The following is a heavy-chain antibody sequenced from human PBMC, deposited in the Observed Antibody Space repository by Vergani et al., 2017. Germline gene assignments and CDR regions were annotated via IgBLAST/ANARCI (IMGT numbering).Heavy chain of an antibody. D-gene: IGHD3-22*01. CDR3: AREPHYYDSSGYYYQGAFDI. Sequence: QVQLVESGGGVVQPGRSQRLSCAASGFTFSTYGMHWVRQAPGKGLEWVAVVSYDGSNKYYADSVKGRFTISRDNSKNTLYLQMNSLRAEDTAVYYCAREPHYYDSSGYYYQGAFDIWGQGTMVTVSS. J-gene: IGHJ3*02. CDR1: GFTFSTYG. CDR2: VSYDGSNK. V-gene: IGHV3-30*03.